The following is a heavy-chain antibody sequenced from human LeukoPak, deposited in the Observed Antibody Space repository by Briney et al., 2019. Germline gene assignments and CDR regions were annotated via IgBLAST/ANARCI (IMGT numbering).Heavy chain of an antibody. V-gene: IGHV4-39*01. J-gene: IGHJ4*02. CDR3: ARSLGDILTGYYRVWEPRFDY. CDR2: IYYSGST. Sequence: SETLSLTCTVSGGSISSSSYYWGWIRQPPGKGLEWIGSIYYSGSTYYNPSLKSRVTISVDTSKNQFSLKLSSVTAADTAVYYCARSLGDILTGYYRVWEPRFDYWGQGTLVTVSS. CDR1: GGSISSSSYY. D-gene: IGHD3-9*01.